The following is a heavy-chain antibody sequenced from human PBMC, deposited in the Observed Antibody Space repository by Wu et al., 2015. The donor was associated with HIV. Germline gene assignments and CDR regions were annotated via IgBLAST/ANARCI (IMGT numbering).Heavy chain of an antibody. J-gene: IGHJ4*02. Sequence: QVQLVQSGAEVKKPGASVKVSCKVSGYTLTELSMHWVRQAPGKGLEWMGGFDPEDGETIYAQKFQGRVTITRNTSISTAYMELSSLRSEDTAVYYCAGGYSYAYWGQGTLVTVSS. D-gene: IGHD5-18*01. CDR3: AGGYSYAY. CDR2: FDPEDGET. V-gene: IGHV1-24*01. CDR1: GYTLTELS.